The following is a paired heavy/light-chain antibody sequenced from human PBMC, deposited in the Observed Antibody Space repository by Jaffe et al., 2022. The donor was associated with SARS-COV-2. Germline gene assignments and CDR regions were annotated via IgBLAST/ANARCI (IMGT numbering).Heavy chain of an antibody. CDR1: GFTFTTYA. D-gene: IGHD3-3*01. V-gene: IGHV3-23*01. Sequence: EVQLLESGGGLVQPGGSLRLSCVASGFTFTTYAMTWVRQAPGKGLEWVSHITGSAANTYYADSVKGRFTISRDNSENTLYLQMNGLRAEDTAIYYCAKNARTGFWSEADYWGEGTLVTVSS. CDR2: ITGSAANT. J-gene: IGHJ4*02. CDR3: AKNARTGFWSEADY.
Light chain of an antibody. CDR1: QSISRF. Sequence: DIQMTQSPSSLSASVGDRVTITCRASQSISRFLNWYQQKPGKAPKLLINGASTLQSGVPSRFSGSGSGTDFTLTISILQPEDSATYYCQQSRSAPLTFGGGTKVEI. CDR3: QQSRSAPLT. V-gene: IGKV1-39*01. J-gene: IGKJ4*01. CDR2: GAS.